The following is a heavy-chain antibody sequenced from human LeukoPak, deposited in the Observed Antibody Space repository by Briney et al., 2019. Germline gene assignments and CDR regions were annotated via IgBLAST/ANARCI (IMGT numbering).Heavy chain of an antibody. CDR2: ISSSNITI. CDR1: GFTFSSYS. V-gene: IGHV3-48*04. Sequence: PGGSLRLSCAASGFTFSSYSMNWVRQAPGKGLEWVSYISSSNITIYYADSVKGRFTISRDNAKNSLYLQMNSLRAEDTAVYYCARERGSFVDYGGQGTLVTVSA. D-gene: IGHD1-26*01. CDR3: ARERGSFVDY. J-gene: IGHJ4*02.